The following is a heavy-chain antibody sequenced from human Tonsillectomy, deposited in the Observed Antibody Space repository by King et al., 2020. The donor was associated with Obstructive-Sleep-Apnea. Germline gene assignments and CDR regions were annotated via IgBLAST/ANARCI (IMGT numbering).Heavy chain of an antibody. V-gene: IGHV1-8*01. J-gene: IGHJ4*02. Sequence: VQLVESGAEVKKPGASVKVSCKASGYTFTNDDINWLRQATGQWLEWMAWMNPNSRNRGYAQKFQGRVTMTMNTSINTAYMELSSLRSEDTAAYYCARGYVRQQLVLNYWGQGTLVTVSS. CDR1: GYTFTNDD. D-gene: IGHD6-13*01. CDR2: MNPNSRNR. CDR3: ARGYVRQQLVLNY.